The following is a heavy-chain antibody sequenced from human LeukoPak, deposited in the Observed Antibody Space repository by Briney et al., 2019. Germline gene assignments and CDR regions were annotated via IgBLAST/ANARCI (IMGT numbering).Heavy chain of an antibody. D-gene: IGHD6-13*01. CDR1: GFTFSSHS. Sequence: GGSLRLSCAASGFTFSSHSMNWVRQAPGKGLEWVPYISSGSTIIHYADSVKGRFTISRDDAKNSPYLQVNSLRAEDTAVYYCAKVPRQHDNWFDPWGQGTLVTVSS. CDR3: AKVPRQHDNWFDP. J-gene: IGHJ5*02. CDR2: ISSGSTII. V-gene: IGHV3-48*01.